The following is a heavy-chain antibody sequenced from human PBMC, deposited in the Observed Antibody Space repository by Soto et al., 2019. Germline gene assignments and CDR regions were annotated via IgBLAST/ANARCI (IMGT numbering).Heavy chain of an antibody. CDR2: ISGSGGSS. J-gene: IGHJ4*02. V-gene: IGHV3-23*01. Sequence: EVQLLESGGGLVQPGGSLSLSCAASGFTFSSYAMTWVRPPPGKGLEWVSAISGSGGSSYYADSMKGRFTISRDNSKNTLYLQMNSLRAEDTAVYYCAKLPGGDDGSGSYDYWGQGTLVTVSS. D-gene: IGHD3-10*01. CDR1: GFTFSSYA. CDR3: AKLPGGDDGSGSYDY.